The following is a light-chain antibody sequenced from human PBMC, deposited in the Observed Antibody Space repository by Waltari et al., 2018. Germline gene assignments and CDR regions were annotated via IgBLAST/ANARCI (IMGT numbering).Light chain of an antibody. Sequence: QSALTQPAXVSGSPGQSLTISCTGTSSDVGGYNYVSWYQKHPGKAPKLMIYEVSNRPSGVXXXFXGSKSGNTASLTISXXQAEDEADYYCSSYTSSXTVVFGGGTKLTVL. CDR1: SSDVGGYNY. J-gene: IGLJ2*01. CDR2: EVS. V-gene: IGLV2-14*01. CDR3: SSYTSSXTVV.